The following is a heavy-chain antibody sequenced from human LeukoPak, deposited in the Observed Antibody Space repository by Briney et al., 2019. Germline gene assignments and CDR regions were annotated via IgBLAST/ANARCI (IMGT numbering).Heavy chain of an antibody. CDR3: PIHPPPPPVLDY. J-gene: IGHJ4*02. V-gene: IGHV4-61*02. Sequence: SQTLSLTCTVSGGSISSGSYYWSWIRQPAGKGLEWIGRIYTSGSTNYNPSLKSRVTISVDTSKNQFSLKLSSVTAADTAVYYCPIHPPPPPVLDYGGRETLATVSS. D-gene: IGHD3-3*01. CDR1: GGSISSGSYY. CDR2: IYTSGST.